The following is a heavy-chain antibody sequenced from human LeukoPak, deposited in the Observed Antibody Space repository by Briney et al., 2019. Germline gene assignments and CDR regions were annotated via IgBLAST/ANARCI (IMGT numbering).Heavy chain of an antibody. J-gene: IGHJ4*02. CDR2: ISGSGVST. CDR1: GFTFSSDA. Sequence: GGSLRLSCAASGFTFSSDAMSWVRQAPGKGLEWVSAISGSGVSTYYADSVKGRFTISRDNSRNTMYLQLNSLIGEAPAGYYLAKDFLWFGELFPLFDYWGQGTLVTVSS. V-gene: IGHV3-23*01. D-gene: IGHD3-10*01. CDR3: AKDFLWFGELFPLFDY.